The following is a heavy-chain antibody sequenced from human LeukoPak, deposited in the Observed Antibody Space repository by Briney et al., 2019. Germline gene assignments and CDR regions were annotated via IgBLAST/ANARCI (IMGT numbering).Heavy chain of an antibody. V-gene: IGHV1-18*01. Sequence: ASVKVSCKVSGYTFTNYGISWVRQGPGQGLEWMGWISAYSGATNYAQKLQGRVTMTTDTSTSTAYMELRSLRSDDTAVYYCVRDLAWGAFDYWGQGTLVTVSS. CDR3: VRDLAWGAFDY. CDR1: GYTFTNYG. J-gene: IGHJ4*02. D-gene: IGHD7-27*01. CDR2: ISAYSGAT.